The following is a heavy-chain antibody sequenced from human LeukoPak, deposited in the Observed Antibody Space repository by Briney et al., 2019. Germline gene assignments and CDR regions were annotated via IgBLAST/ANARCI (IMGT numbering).Heavy chain of an antibody. D-gene: IGHD3-16*01. CDR2: INQDGSEE. J-gene: IGHJ4*02. CDR1: GFTLSNYW. Sequence: GGSLRLSCTASGFTLSNYWMAWVRQAPGKGLKWVANINQDGSEEYYLDSVKGRFTISRDNAKNLLHLQMNGLRAEDTAVYYCASGTYDSDTFLNIAYWGQGTLVTVSS. V-gene: IGHV3-7*01. CDR3: ASGTYDSDTFLNIAY.